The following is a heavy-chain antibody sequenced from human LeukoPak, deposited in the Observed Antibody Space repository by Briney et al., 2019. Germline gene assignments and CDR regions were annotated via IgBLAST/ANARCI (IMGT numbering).Heavy chain of an antibody. J-gene: IGHJ4*02. CDR3: ARGMDYDILAGPPDY. D-gene: IGHD3-9*01. CDR1: ASTFSSYA. CDR2: ISYDGRNK. Sequence: PGGSLRLSCAASASTFSSYAMHWVRHAPDKGLEWVALISYDGRNKDYADSVKGRFTISRDNPKNSLYLQMNSLRGEDTAVYYCARGMDYDILAGPPDYWGQGTLVTVSS. V-gene: IGHV3-30*04.